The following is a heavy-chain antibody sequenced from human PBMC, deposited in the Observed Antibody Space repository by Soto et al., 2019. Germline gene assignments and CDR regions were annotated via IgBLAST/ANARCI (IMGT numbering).Heavy chain of an antibody. J-gene: IGHJ3*02. D-gene: IGHD4-17*01. V-gene: IGHV3-33*01. CDR2: IWYDGSNK. CDR3: AREYGGDAFDI. CDR1: GFTFSSYG. Sequence: GGSLRLSCAASGFTFSSYGMHWVRQAPGKGLEWVAVIWYDGSNKYYADSVKGRFTISRDNSKNTLYLQMNSLRAEDTAVYYCAREYGGDAFDIWGQGTMVTVSS.